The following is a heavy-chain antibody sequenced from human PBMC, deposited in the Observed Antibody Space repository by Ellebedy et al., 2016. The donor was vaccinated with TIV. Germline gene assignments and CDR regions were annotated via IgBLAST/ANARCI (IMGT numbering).Heavy chain of an antibody. CDR2: INAANGNP. CDR3: ARDRDYFGSGMEYYSGMDV. CDR1: GYIFTAYT. Sequence: AASVKVSCKASGYIFTAYTLHWVRQAPGQRLEWMGWINAANGNPRYSQHFQGRVTITSDPSATTAYMELSGLRSENTAIYYCARDRDYFGSGMEYYSGMDVWGQGTTVTVSS. J-gene: IGHJ6*02. D-gene: IGHD3-10*01. V-gene: IGHV1-3*01.